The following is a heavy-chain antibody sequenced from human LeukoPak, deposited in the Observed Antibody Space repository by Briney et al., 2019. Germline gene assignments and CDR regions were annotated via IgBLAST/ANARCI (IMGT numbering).Heavy chain of an antibody. V-gene: IGHV1-24*01. CDR1: GSTLAESS. CDR2: YDPEEGGI. Sequence: ASVKVSCKVSGSTLAESSIHWLRQAPGKGLEWMGGYDPEEGGIIYAQKFLDRVTMTEDTSTTTAYMEVSSLRSEDTAVYFCAGDRGITITKDFDYWGQGTLVIVSS. CDR3: AGDRGITITKDFDY. J-gene: IGHJ4*02. D-gene: IGHD1-1*01.